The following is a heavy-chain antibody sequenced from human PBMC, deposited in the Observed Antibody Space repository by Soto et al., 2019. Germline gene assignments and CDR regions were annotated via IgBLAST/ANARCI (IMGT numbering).Heavy chain of an antibody. J-gene: IGHJ6*02. CDR2: ISYDGSNK. CDR3: AKDMFVGPGGMDV. V-gene: IGHV3-30*18. CDR1: VFTFSSYG. D-gene: IGHD3-10*02. Sequence: GGALRLSCSPSVFTFSSYGMNWFRQAPGKGLEWVAVISYDGSNKYYADSVKGRFTISRDNSKNTLYLQMNSLRAEDTAVYYCAKDMFVGPGGMDVWGQGTTVTVSS.